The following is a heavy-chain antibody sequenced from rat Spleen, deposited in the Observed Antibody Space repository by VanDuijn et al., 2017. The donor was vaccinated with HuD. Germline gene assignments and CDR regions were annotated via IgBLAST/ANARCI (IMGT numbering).Heavy chain of an antibody. CDR2: ISYDGSST. D-gene: IGHD1-2*01. V-gene: IGHV5-29*01. J-gene: IGHJ2*01. CDR3: ARGGIYDY. Sequence: EVQLVESGGGLEQPGRSLKLSCAASGFTFSNYGMAWVRQAPTKGLEWVATISYDGSSTYYRDSVKGRFTISRDNAKSTLYLQMDSLRSEDTATYYCARGGIYDYWGQGVMVTVSS. CDR1: GFTFSNYG.